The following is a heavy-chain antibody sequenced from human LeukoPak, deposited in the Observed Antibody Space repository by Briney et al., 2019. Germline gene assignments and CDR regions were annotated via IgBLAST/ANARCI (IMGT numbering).Heavy chain of an antibody. CDR2: IYHSGST. CDR3: ARARGYYGSGSYSSAGDAFDI. CDR1: GGSISSGGYS. D-gene: IGHD3-10*01. J-gene: IGHJ3*02. Sequence: SETLSLTCAVSGGSISSGGYSWSWIRQPPGKGLEWIGYIYHSGSTYYNPSLKSRVTISVDRSKNQFSLKLSSVTAADTAVYYCARARGYYGSGSYSSAGDAFDIWGQGTMVTVSS. V-gene: IGHV4-30-2*01.